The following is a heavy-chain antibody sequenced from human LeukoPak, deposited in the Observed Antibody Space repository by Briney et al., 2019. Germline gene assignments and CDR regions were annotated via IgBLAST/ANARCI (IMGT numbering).Heavy chain of an antibody. CDR1: GFTFSTYV. CDR2: ILYDGSNK. CDR3: AKDGDPGSCPGY. Sequence: GGSLRLSCAASGFTFSTYVMHWVRQAPGKGLQWVAVILYDGSNKYYADSVKGRFTISRDNSKNTLYLQMNSLRAEDTAVYYCAKDGDPGSCPGYWGQGTLVTVSS. J-gene: IGHJ4*02. D-gene: IGHD1-26*01. V-gene: IGHV3-30*01.